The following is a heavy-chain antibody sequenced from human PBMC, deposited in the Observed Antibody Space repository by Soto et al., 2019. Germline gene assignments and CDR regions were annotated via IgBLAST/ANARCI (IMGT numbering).Heavy chain of an antibody. CDR2: ISGSARST. J-gene: IGHJ4*01. V-gene: IGHV3-23*01. CDR3: AKAGYTYGQPEY. Sequence: EVQLLESGGGLVQPGGSLRLSCAASGFTFSNHAMNWVRQAPGKGLEWVSGISGSARSTCYADSVKGRFTISRDNSKNTLYLQRSSLRAEDTAVYYCAKAGYTYGQPEYWGQGTLVTVSS. D-gene: IGHD2-8*01. CDR1: GFTFSNHA.